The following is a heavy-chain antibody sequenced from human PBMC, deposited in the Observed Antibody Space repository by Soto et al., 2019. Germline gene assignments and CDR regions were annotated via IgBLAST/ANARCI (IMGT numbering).Heavy chain of an antibody. CDR2: INAGNDNT. V-gene: IGHV1-3*01. CDR3: AREGDGYTYDY. J-gene: IGHJ4*02. CDR1: GYAFSLYA. D-gene: IGHD5-18*01. Sequence: ASVKVSCKASGYAFSLYAMHWVRQAPGQRLEWMGWINAGNDNTKYSQNFQGRVTITRDTSASTVYMEVSSLRSEDTAVYYCAREGDGYTYDYWGQGTLVTVSS.